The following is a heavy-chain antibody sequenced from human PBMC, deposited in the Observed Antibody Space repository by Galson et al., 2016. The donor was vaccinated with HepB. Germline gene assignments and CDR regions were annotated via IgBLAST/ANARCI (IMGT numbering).Heavy chain of an antibody. Sequence: TLSLTCTVSGVSVTSDSYYWSWIRQPAGKGLEWIGRIYTSGTTSYNPSLKSRVTISLDTSRNQFSLRLSSVTATDTAVYYCARVASRPDYYYGVDVWGKWTLVTVSS. J-gene: IGHJ6*04. V-gene: IGHV4-61*02. CDR3: ARVASRPDYYYGVDV. D-gene: IGHD6-6*01. CDR1: GVSVTSDSYY. CDR2: IYTSGTT.